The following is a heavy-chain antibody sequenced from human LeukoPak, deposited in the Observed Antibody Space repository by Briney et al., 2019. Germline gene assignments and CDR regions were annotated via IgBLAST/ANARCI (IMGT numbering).Heavy chain of an antibody. CDR3: AREDGRPKGLDV. V-gene: IGHV4-59*01. CDR1: GGSMRRYY. Sequence: PSETLSLNCTVSGGSMRRYYWTWIRQPPGKGLEWLGYVYNSVTTVYNPSLNSRVTISADTSKNQISLTLHSVTAADTAVYFYAREDGRPKGLDVWGRGTTVTVSS. J-gene: IGHJ6*02. D-gene: IGHD2-8*01. CDR2: VYNSVTT.